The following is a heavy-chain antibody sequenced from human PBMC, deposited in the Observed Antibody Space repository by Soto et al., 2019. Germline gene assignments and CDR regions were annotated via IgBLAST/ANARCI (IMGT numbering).Heavy chain of an antibody. CDR2: IYYSGST. D-gene: IGHD6-13*01. CDR1: GGSISSGGYY. Sequence: TLSLTCTVSGGSISSGGYYWSWIRQHPGKGLEWIGYIYYSGSTYYNPSLKSRVTISVDTSKNQFSLKLSSVTAADTAVYYCARGRSSSTPRYWFDPWGQGTLVTVAS. V-gene: IGHV4-31*03. CDR3: ARGRSSSTPRYWFDP. J-gene: IGHJ5*02.